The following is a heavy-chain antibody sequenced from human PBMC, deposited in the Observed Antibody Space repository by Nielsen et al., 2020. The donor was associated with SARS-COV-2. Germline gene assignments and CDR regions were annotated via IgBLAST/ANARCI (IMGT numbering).Heavy chain of an antibody. J-gene: IGHJ4*02. CDR3: ARVGSYGDPEYLDY. D-gene: IGHD4/OR15-4a*01. Sequence: SLKISCAASGFTFDDYAMHWVRQAPGKGLEWVSGISWNSGSIAYADSVKGRFTISRDNARNTLYLQMNSLRVEDTAVYYCARVGSYGDPEYLDYWGPGTLVTVSS. CDR2: ISWNSGSI. CDR1: GFTFDDYA. V-gene: IGHV3-9*01.